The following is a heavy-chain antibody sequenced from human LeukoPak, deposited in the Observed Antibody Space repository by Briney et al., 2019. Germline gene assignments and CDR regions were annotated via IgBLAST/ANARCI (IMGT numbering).Heavy chain of an antibody. V-gene: IGHV4-30-2*01. CDR3: ASVYGSGSYLGY. CDR1: GGSISSGDYS. D-gene: IGHD3-10*01. Sequence: SETLSLTCSVSGGSISSGDYSWSWIRQPPWKGLEWIGYIYHSGSTYYNPSLKSRVTISVDRSKNQFSLKLSSVTAADTAVYYCASVYGSGSYLGYWGPGTLVTVSS. CDR2: IYHSGST. J-gene: IGHJ4*02.